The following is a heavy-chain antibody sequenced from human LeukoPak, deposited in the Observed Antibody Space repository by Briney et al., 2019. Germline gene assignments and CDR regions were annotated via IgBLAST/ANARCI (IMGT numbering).Heavy chain of an antibody. CDR2: INPSGGST. V-gene: IGHV1-46*01. D-gene: IGHD2-2*01. CDR1: GYTFTSYD. Sequence: RASVKVSCKASGYTFTSYDINWVRQATGQGLEWMGIINPSGGSTSYAQKFQGRVTMTRDTSTSTVYMELSSLRSEDTAVYYCARVRYCSSTSCPRFFDYWGQGTLVTVSS. CDR3: ARVRYCSSTSCPRFFDY. J-gene: IGHJ4*02.